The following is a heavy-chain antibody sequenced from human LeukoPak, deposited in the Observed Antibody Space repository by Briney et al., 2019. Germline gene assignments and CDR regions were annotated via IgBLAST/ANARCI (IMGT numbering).Heavy chain of an antibody. D-gene: IGHD2-15*01. CDR3: AEGGAFDI. Sequence: PGGSLRLSCAASGFTFSSYAMGWVRQAPGKGLEWVSGISGSGGTAYYADSVKGRFTISRDNSKNTLYLQMNSLRAEDTAVYYCAEGGAFDIWGQGTMVTVSS. J-gene: IGHJ3*02. V-gene: IGHV3-23*01. CDR2: ISGSGGTA. CDR1: GFTFSSYA.